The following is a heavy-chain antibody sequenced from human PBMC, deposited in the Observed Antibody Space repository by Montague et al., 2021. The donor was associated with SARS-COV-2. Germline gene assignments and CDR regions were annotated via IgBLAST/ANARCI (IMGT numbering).Heavy chain of an antibody. D-gene: IGHD3-22*01. CDR2: VNHSVST. Sequence: SETLSLTCAASGGSFSGFYWCWVRQCPGKGLEWIGDVNHSVSTNYNPSLTVRVTISVDRSKNEFSLRLRSVTAADTAVYYCARGRGLYYESSGGLYYMDVWGEGTAVTVSS. CDR1: GGSFSGFY. V-gene: IGHV4-34*01. J-gene: IGHJ6*03. CDR3: ARGRGLYYESSGGLYYMDV.